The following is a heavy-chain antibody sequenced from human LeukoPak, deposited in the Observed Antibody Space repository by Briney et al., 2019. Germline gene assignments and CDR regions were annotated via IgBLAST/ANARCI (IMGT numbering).Heavy chain of an antibody. J-gene: IGHJ4*01. Sequence: SETLSLTCTVSGGSFRSFYWSWIRQSAGKGLEWIGRVFLTGPTNYNPSLKSRVIISLDTSRNQFSLQLNSVTAADTAVYYCARGDGDYDPHFFDYWGHGILVTVSS. CDR2: VFLTGPT. D-gene: IGHD4-17*01. CDR3: ARGDGDYDPHFFDY. CDR1: GGSFRSFY. V-gene: IGHV4-4*07.